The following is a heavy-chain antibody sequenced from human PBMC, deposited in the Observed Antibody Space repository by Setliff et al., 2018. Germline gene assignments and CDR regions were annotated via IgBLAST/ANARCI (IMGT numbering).Heavy chain of an antibody. CDR3: AKPQVELRWGFES. D-gene: IGHD1-7*01. Sequence: PGGSLRLSCVASGFTFSSYWMDWVRQAPGKGLEWVAFIRQDGNNKYYRDSVRGRFTISRDNSKNTVFLQMNSLRIEDTAVYYCAKPQVELRWGFESWGQGTLVTVS. CDR2: IRQDGNNK. V-gene: IGHV3-30*02. CDR1: GFTFSSYW. J-gene: IGHJ4*02.